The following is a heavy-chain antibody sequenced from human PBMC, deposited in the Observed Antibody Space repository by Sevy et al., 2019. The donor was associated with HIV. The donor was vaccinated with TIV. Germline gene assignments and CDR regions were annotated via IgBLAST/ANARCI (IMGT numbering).Heavy chain of an antibody. CDR3: ARRSADYGLDV. CDR2: IYPSDSET. CDR1: GYTFISYW. V-gene: IGHV5-51*01. J-gene: IGHJ6*02. Sequence: GESLKISCKGSGYTFISYWIAWVRQMPGKGFEWMGIIYPSDSETRYSPSFEGQVTFSADKSINTVYMQWNSLKASDTAIYYCARRSADYGLDVWGQGTTVTVSS.